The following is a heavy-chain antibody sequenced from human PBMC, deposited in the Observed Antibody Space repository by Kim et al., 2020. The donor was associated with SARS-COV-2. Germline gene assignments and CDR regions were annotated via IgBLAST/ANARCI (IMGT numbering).Heavy chain of an antibody. D-gene: IGHD6-13*01. V-gene: IGHV3-21*01. J-gene: IGHJ6*02. Sequence: GGSLRLSCAASGFTFSSYSMNWVRQAPGKGLEWVSSISSSSSYIYYADSVKGRFTISRDNAKNSLYLQMNSLRAEDTAVYYCARDSRSSSWYVDYYYYGMDVWGQGTTVTVSS. CDR3: ARDSRSSSWYVDYYYYGMDV. CDR2: ISSSSSYI. CDR1: GFTFSSYS.